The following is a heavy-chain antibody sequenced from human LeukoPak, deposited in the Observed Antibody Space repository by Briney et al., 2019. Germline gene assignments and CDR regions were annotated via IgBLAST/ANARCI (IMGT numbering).Heavy chain of an antibody. CDR3: AMRSFIVVVPAAILDY. CDR2: IYYSGST. Sequence: SETLSLTCTVSGGSISSSSYYWGWIRQPPGKGLEWIGSIYYSGSTYYNPSLKSRVTISVDPSKNQFSLKLSSVTAADTAVYYCAMRSFIVVVPAAILDYWGQGTLVTVSS. J-gene: IGHJ4*02. D-gene: IGHD2-2*02. V-gene: IGHV4-39*07. CDR1: GGSISSSSYY.